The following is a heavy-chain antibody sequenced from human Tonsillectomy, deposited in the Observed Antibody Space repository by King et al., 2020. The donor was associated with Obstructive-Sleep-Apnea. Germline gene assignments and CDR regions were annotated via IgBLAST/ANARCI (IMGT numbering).Heavy chain of an antibody. D-gene: IGHD6-13*01. V-gene: IGHV4-39*07. CDR1: GGSVSSTTHY. J-gene: IGHJ4*02. CDR3: ARVGAITADYNFYY. CDR2: IFYSGNT. Sequence: QLQESGPGLVKPSETLSLRCTVSGGSVSSTTHYWGWIRQPPGKGLEWIGSIFYSGNTYYNPSLKSRITISVDTSKNQFSLNLSSVTAADPATYDCARVGAITADYNFYYWGRGTLVTVSS.